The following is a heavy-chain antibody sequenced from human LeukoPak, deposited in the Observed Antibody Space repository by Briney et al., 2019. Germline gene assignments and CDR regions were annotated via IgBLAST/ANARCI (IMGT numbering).Heavy chain of an antibody. V-gene: IGHV1-2*06. J-gene: IGHJ4*02. Sequence: ASVKVSCKASGYTFTGYYMHWVRQAPGQGLEWMGRINPNSGGTNYAQKFQGRVTMTRDTSISTAYMELSRLRSDDTAVYYCARDPPTRGVVATTVDYWGQGTLVTVSS. CDR3: ARDPPTRGVVATTVDY. D-gene: IGHD1-26*01. CDR1: GYTFTGYY. CDR2: INPNSGGT.